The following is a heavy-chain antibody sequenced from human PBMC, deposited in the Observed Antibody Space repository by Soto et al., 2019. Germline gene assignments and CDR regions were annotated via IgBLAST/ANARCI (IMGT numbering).Heavy chain of an antibody. Sequence: QVQLQESGPGLVKPSQTLSLTCTVSGGSISSGGYYWSWIRQHPGKGLEWIGYIYYSGSTYYNPSLKSRVTISVDTSKNQFSLKLSSVTSADTAVHYCARVFSDSSSFFDPWGQGTLVTVSS. CDR2: IYYSGST. D-gene: IGHD6-13*01. CDR1: GGSISSGGYY. J-gene: IGHJ5*02. V-gene: IGHV4-31*03. CDR3: ARVFSDSSSFFDP.